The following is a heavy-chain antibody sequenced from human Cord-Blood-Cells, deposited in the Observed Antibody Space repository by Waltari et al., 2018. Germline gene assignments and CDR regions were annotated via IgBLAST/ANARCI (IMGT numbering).Heavy chain of an antibody. V-gene: IGHV1-3*01. Sequence: GYTFTSYAMHWVRQAPGQRLEWMGWINAGNGNTKYSQKFQGRVTITRDTSASTAYLELSSLRSEDTAVYYCARGRDTAMVKWGLIGFDYWGQGTLVTVSS. CDR1: GYTFTSYA. D-gene: IGHD5-18*01. CDR3: ARGRDTAMVKWGLIGFDY. CDR2: INAGNGNT. J-gene: IGHJ4*02.